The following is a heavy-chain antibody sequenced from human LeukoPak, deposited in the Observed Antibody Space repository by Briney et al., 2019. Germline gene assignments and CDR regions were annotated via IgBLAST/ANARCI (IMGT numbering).Heavy chain of an antibody. J-gene: IGHJ4*02. CDR2: ISGSGGST. CDR1: GFTFSSYA. D-gene: IGHD3-10*01. Sequence: GGSLRLSCAASGFTFSSYAMSWVRQAPGKGLEWVSAISGSGGSTYHADSVKGRFTISRGNSKNTLYLQMNSLRAEDTAVYYCAKGYYGSGSSHFDYWGQGTLVTVSS. V-gene: IGHV3-23*01. CDR3: AKGYYGSGSSHFDY.